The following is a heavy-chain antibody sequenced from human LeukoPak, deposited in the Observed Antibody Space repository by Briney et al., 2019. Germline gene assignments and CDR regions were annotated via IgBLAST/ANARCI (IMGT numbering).Heavy chain of an antibody. J-gene: IGHJ4*02. V-gene: IGHV3-7*01. CDR1: GFTFTDYF. CDR2: IKHNGGEK. Sequence: PGGSLRLSCVASGFTFTDYFMSWVRQAPGKGLEWVASIKHNGGEKYYVDSVKGRFTISRDNAENSLYLEMSSLRVEDTAVYARDRGWRTSGYYLYHFDYWGQGTLVTFAS. CDR3: DRGWRTSGYYLYHFDY. D-gene: IGHD3-22*01.